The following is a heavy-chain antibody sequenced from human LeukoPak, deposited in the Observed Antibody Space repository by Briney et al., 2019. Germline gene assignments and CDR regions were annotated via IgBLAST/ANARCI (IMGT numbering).Heavy chain of an antibody. D-gene: IGHD6-13*01. V-gene: IGHV1-18*01. J-gene: IGHJ5*02. CDR1: GYTFTSYG. CDR3: ARPIVAAGSNWFGP. Sequence: ASVKVSCKASGYTFTSYGISWVRQAPGQGLEWMGWISAYNGNTNYAQKLQGRVTMTTDTSTSTAYMELRSLRSDDTAVYYCARPIVAAGSNWFGPWGQGTLVTVSS. CDR2: ISAYNGNT.